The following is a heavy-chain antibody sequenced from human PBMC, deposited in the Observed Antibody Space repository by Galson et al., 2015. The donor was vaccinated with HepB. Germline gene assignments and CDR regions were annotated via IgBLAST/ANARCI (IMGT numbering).Heavy chain of an antibody. CDR2: LSSSGDAV. J-gene: IGHJ4*02. D-gene: IGHD3-16*01. V-gene: IGHV3-48*01. CDR1: GFTFSSFS. Sequence: LRLSCAPSGFTFSSFSMHWVRQAPGKGLEWLSYLSSSGDAVYYADSVRGRFTISRDNAKNSLFLQMNSLRVEDTAVYYCARDLGVHAGNYWGQGTLVSVSS. CDR3: ARDLGVHAGNY.